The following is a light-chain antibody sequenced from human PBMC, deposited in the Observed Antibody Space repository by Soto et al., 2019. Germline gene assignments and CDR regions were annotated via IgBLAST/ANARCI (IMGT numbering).Light chain of an antibody. CDR1: QNLLYKSNNKNY. CDR3: QQYYTTPPT. Sequence: DIVMIQSPDSLAVSLGERATINCKSTQNLLYKSNNKNYLAWYQQKQGQPPKLLIYWASTRQSAVPDRFSGSGSRTDFPLTTCSLRAEDVAVYSCQQYYTTPPTFGQGTKIEI. J-gene: IGKJ1*01. V-gene: IGKV4-1*01. CDR2: WAS.